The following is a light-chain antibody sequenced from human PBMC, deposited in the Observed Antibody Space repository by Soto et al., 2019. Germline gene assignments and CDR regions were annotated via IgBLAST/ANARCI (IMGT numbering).Light chain of an antibody. CDR1: QSVNSN. J-gene: IGKJ1*01. CDR3: QQYDNLSWT. Sequence: EIVLTQSPATLSVSPGDRATLSCRASQSVNSNLAWYHLKPGQAPRLLIYGASIRAAGIPARFTGSESGTEFTLSISSLQSEDFAVYFCQQYDNLSWTFGQGTKVDIK. CDR2: GAS. V-gene: IGKV3-15*01.